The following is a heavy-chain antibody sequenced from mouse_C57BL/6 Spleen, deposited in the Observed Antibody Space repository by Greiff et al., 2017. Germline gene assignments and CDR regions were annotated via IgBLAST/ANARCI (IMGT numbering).Heavy chain of an antibody. V-gene: IGHV1-26*01. CDR1: GYTFTDYY. Sequence: EVQLQQSGPELVKPGASVKISCKASGYTFTDYYMNWVKQSHGKSLEWIGDINPNNGGTSYNQKFKGKATLTVDKSSSTAYLELRSLTSEGSAVYYCARDDGYYWFAYWGQGTLVTVSA. CDR2: INPNNGGT. D-gene: IGHD2-3*01. J-gene: IGHJ3*01. CDR3: ARDDGYYWFAY.